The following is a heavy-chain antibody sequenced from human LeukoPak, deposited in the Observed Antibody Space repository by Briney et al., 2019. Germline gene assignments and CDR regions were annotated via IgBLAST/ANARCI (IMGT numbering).Heavy chain of an antibody. CDR1: GFTFSDYG. Sequence: GGSLRLSCAASGFTFSDYGMHWVRQGPGKGLEWVAVIWYDGSDKYYAESVKGRFTISRDNSKSTLFLEMNTLRAEDTAVYYCARALYSGRWYGMDVWGQGTTVTVSS. D-gene: IGHD6-13*01. CDR3: ARALYSGRWYGMDV. V-gene: IGHV3-33*01. CDR2: IWYDGSDK. J-gene: IGHJ6*02.